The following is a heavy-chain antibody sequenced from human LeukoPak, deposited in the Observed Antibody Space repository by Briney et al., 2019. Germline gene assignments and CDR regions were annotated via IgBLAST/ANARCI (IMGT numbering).Heavy chain of an antibody. CDR3: ARDLGRRPGWSDAFDI. D-gene: IGHD3-16*01. V-gene: IGHV1-69*13. CDR2: IIPIFGTA. J-gene: IGHJ3*02. CDR1: GGTFSSYA. Sequence: ASVKVSCKASGGTFSSYAISWVRQAPGQGLEWMGGIIPIFGTANYAQKFQGRVTITADESTSTAYMELSSLRSEDTAVYYCARDLGRRPGWSDAFDIWGQGTMVTVSS.